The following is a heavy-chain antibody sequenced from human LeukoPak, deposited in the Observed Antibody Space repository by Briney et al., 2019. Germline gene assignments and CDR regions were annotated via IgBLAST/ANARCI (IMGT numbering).Heavy chain of an antibody. CDR3: ARGGRGVGAIGVDY. D-gene: IGHD1-26*01. V-gene: IGHV4-59*01. CDR2: IYYSGST. Sequence: PSEALSLTCTVSGGSISSYYWSWIRQPPGKGLEWIGYIYYSGSTNYNPSLKSRVTISVDTSKTQFSLKLSSVTAADTAVYYCARGGRGVGAIGVDYWGQGTLVTVSS. J-gene: IGHJ4*02. CDR1: GGSISSYY.